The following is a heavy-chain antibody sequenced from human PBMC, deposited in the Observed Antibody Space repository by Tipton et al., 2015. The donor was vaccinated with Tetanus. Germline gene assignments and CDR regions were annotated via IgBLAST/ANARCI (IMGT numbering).Heavy chain of an antibody. CDR1: GYTVTGHY. D-gene: IGHD3-22*01. J-gene: IGHJ6*02. Sequence: QLVQSGAEVKKPGASVKVSCKASGYTVTGHYMHWVRQAPGQGLEWMGWINPNSGGTNYAQKFQGRVTMTRDTSISTAYMELRSLRSDDTAVYYCARDRGDYIYYGMDVWGPGTTVTVS. CDR3: ARDRGDYIYYGMDV. V-gene: IGHV1-2*02. CDR2: INPNSGGT.